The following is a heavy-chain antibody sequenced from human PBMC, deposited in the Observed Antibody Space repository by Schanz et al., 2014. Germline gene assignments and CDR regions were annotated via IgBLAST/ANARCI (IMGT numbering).Heavy chain of an antibody. CDR1: GFNFSDYA. J-gene: IGHJ4*02. CDR3: ARDFHGYGPHLDY. D-gene: IGHD5-12*01. V-gene: IGHV3-23*01. CDR2: ISGGGGTT. Sequence: EVHLLESGGGLVPPGGSLRLSCAASGFNFSDYAMCWVRQAPGKGLEWVSAISGGGGTTYYTDSVKGRFTISRDNSKNTLYLQLNSLRAEDTAVYYCARDFHGYGPHLDYWGQGSLVTVSS.